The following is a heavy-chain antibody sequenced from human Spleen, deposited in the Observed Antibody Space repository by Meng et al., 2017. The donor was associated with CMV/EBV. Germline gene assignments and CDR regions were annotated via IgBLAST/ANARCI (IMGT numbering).Heavy chain of an antibody. CDR3: ATQVDSSSLDFGL. D-gene: IGHD2-2*01. CDR2: IHPSASDT. V-gene: IGHV5-51*01. J-gene: IGHJ2*01. Sequence: KGSSFPFSTYWIAWLRQKPGKGPWWMGIIHPSASDTRYSPSFHGPVTFSVDNSISTAYLRWRSLKVSDTAMYYCATQVDSSSLDFGLWGRGSLVTVSS. CDR1: SFPFSTYW.